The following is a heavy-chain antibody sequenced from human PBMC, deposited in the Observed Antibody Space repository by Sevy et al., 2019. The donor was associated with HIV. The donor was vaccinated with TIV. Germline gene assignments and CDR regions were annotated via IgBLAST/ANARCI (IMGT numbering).Heavy chain of an antibody. Sequence: SETLSLTCTVSGGSISSSSYYWGWIRQPPGKGLEWIGSIYYSGSTYYNPSLKSRVTISVDTSKNQFSLKLSSVTAADTAVYYCAGRDFGGGSSSYFDYWGQGTLVTVSS. CDR2: IYYSGST. V-gene: IGHV4-39*01. D-gene: IGHD3-10*01. CDR1: GGSISSSSYY. CDR3: AGRDFGGGSSSYFDY. J-gene: IGHJ4*02.